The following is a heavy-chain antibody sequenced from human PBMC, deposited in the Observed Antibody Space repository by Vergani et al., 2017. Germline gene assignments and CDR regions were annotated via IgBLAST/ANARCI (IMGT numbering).Heavy chain of an antibody. CDR2: IHHSGDT. V-gene: IGHV4-38-2*02. J-gene: IGHJ6*02. Sequence: QVQLQESGPGLVKPSETLTLTCDVSDSSIMTNPYWGWFRQSPGKGLEWIGCIHHSGDTHYNSSRKSRVSISFVSSSKFSLSLTSVTAADTAIYYCARDRGSGGFFPSSYFYGMDVWGHGTTVTVSS. CDR1: DSSIMTNPY. CDR3: ARDRGSGGFFPSSYFYGMDV. D-gene: IGHD3-10*01.